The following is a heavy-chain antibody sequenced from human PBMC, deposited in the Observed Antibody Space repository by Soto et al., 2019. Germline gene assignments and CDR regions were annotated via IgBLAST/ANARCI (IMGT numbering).Heavy chain of an antibody. Sequence: QVQLQESGPGLVKPSETLSLTCAVSGDSISSYYCMWIRQPPGKGLESIGYLYYGRSANYNPSLNXGXPXSXXTSPNRCSLTLSSMTAADTAVYYCALRSMAVVPEYWGQGTLVTVSS. CDR3: ALRSMAVVPEY. V-gene: IGHV4-59*01. D-gene: IGHD3-22*01. CDR2: LYYGRSA. CDR1: GDSISSYY. J-gene: IGHJ4*02.